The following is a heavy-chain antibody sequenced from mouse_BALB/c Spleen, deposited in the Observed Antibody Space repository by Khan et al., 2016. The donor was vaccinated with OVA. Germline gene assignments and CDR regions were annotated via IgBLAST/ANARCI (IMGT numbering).Heavy chain of an antibody. D-gene: IGHD1-2*01. CDR2: IVPGSAT. CDR1: GYTFSSYW. V-gene: IGHV1-9*01. J-gene: IGHJ3*01. CDR3: ARGYYGACFAY. Sequence: QVRLQQSGAELMKPGASVKISCKATGYTFSSYWIEWVKQRPGHGLEWIGEIVPGSATNYNEKFKGKATFTADTSSNTAYMQLSSLTSEDSAVYYCARGYYGACFAYWGQGTLVTVSA.